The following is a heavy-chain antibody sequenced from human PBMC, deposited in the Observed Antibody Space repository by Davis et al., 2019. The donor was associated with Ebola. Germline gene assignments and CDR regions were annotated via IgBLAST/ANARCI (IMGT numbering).Heavy chain of an antibody. J-gene: IGHJ4*02. CDR3: ARQQSSTPGPPIDF. CDR2: IYPGDSDT. D-gene: IGHD2-2*01. Sequence: PGGSLRLSCKGSGYSFTSYWIGWVRQMPGKGLEWMGIIYPGDSDTRYSPSFQGQVTISADKSISTAYLQWNSLKASDTAMYYCARQQSSTPGPPIDFWGQGTLVTVSS. CDR1: GYSFTSYW. V-gene: IGHV5-51*01.